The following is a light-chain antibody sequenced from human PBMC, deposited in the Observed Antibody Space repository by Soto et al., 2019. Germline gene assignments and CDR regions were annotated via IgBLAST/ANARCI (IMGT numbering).Light chain of an antibody. CDR2: DAS. J-gene: IGKJ5*01. Sequence: EIVLTQSPATLSLSPGERVTLSCRASESISTYLGWYQQKPGQAPRPLIYDASNRATGIPARFSGSGSGTEFTLTISSLEPEDSAVYFCQQRSSGVTFGQGTRLE. CDR1: ESISTY. V-gene: IGKV3-11*01. CDR3: QQRSSGVT.